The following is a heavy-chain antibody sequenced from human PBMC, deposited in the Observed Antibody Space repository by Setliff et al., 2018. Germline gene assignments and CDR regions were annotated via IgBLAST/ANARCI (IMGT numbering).Heavy chain of an antibody. CDR3: AKGGGRYHSDS. V-gene: IGHV4-4*02. D-gene: IGHD1-1*01. CDR1: GGSISSSNW. J-gene: IGHJ4*02. CDR2: INHSGRT. Sequence: PSETLSLTCTVSGGSISSSNWWTWVRQPPGKGLEWIGEINHSGRTNYNPSLKSRVTISIDKSNNQFSLRLTSMTAADTAVYYCAKGGGRYHSDSWGQGILVTVSS.